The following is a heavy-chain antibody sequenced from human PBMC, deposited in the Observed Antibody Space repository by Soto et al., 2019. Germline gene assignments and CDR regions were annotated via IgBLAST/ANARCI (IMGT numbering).Heavy chain of an antibody. CDR3: AAASMVRGVIWAFDI. V-gene: IGHV1-58*02. CDR2: IVVGSGNT. Sequence: QMQLVQSGPEVKKPGTSVKVSCKASGFTFTSSAMQWVRQARGQRLEWIGWIVVGSGNTNYAQKFQERVTITGDMSTSTAYMELSSLRSEDTAVYYCAAASMVRGVIWAFDIWGQGTMVTVSS. CDR1: GFTFTSSA. J-gene: IGHJ3*02. D-gene: IGHD3-10*01.